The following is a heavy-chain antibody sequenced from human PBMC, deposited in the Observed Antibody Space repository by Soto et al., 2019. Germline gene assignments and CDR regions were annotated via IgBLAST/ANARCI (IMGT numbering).Heavy chain of an antibody. Sequence: SETLSLTGTVSGGSISSGDYYWSWIRQPPGKGLEWIGYIYYSGSTYYNPSLKSRVTISVDTSKNQFSLKLSSVTAADTAVYYCARSSRGIRWFDPFGQGTLVTVCS. CDR3: ARSSRGIRWFDP. V-gene: IGHV4-30-4*01. J-gene: IGHJ5*02. CDR1: GGSISSGDYY. CDR2: IYYSGST. D-gene: IGHD2-15*01.